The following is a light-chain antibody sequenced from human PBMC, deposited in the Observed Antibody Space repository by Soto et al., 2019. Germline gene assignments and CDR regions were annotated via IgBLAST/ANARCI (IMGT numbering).Light chain of an antibody. V-gene: IGKV1-33*01. CDR2: DAS. CDR1: QDISNY. CDR3: QQYDDLLPMYT. Sequence: DIQLTQSPSSLSASIGDRVTITCQASQDISNYLNWYQQKPGKAPKLLIYDASNLETGVPSRFSGSASGTDFTFTITSLQPEDIATYYCQQYDDLLPMYTFGQGTKLEIK. J-gene: IGKJ2*01.